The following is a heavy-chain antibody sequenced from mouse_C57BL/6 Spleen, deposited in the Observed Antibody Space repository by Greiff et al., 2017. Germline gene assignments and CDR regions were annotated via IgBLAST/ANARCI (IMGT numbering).Heavy chain of an antibody. V-gene: IGHV14-4*01. Sequence: EVKLVESGAELVRPGASVKLSCTASGFNIKDDYMHWVKQRPEQGLEWIGWIDPENGDTEYASKFQGKATITADTSSNTAYLQLSSLTSEDTAVYYCTTFGYGSFYAMEYWGQGTSVTVSS. D-gene: IGHD1-1*01. CDR2: IDPENGDT. CDR1: GFNIKDDY. CDR3: TTFGYGSFYAMEY. J-gene: IGHJ4*01.